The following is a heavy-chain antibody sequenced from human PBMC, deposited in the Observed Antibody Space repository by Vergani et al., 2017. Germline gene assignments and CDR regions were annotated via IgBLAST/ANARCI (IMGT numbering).Heavy chain of an antibody. D-gene: IGHD3-22*01. CDR2: ISGSGGST. CDR1: GFTFSSYA. CDR3: AKVPDNYYDSSGYVDY. V-gene: IGHV3-23*01. J-gene: IGHJ4*02. Sequence: EVQLLESGGGLVQPGGSLRLSCAASGFTFSSYAMSWVRQAPGKGLECVSAISGSGGSTYYADSVKGRFTISRDNSKNTLYLQMNSLRAEDTAVYYCAKVPDNYYDSSGYVDYWGQGTLVTVSS.